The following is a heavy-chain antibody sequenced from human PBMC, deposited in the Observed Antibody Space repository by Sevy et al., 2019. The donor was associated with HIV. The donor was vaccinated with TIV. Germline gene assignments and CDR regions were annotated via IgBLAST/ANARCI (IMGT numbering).Heavy chain of an antibody. CDR2: INHSGST. V-gene: IGHV4-34*01. CDR1: GGSISGYY. CDR3: ARGGGFDIVVVVAAFDY. J-gene: IGHJ4*02. Sequence: SETLSLTCAVYGGSISGYYWSWIRQPPGKGLEWIGEINHSGSTNYNPSLKSRVTISVDTSKNQFSLKLSSVTAADTAVYYCARGGGFDIVVVVAAFDYWGQGTLVTVSS. D-gene: IGHD2-15*01.